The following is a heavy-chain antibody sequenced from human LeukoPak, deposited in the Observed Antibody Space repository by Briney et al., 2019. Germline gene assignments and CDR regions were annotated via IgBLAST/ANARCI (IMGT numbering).Heavy chain of an antibody. CDR2: IYPGDSDT. CDR3: ARLHYYDNTGYYGDF. Sequence: GESLKISCKGSGYNFNNYWIGWVRQMPGKGLEWMGIIYPGDSDTRYSPSFQGQVTISADKSISTAYLQWSSLKASDTAMYFCARLHYYDNTGYYGDFWGQGTLVAVSS. CDR1: GYNFNNYW. D-gene: IGHD3-22*01. J-gene: IGHJ4*02. V-gene: IGHV5-51*01.